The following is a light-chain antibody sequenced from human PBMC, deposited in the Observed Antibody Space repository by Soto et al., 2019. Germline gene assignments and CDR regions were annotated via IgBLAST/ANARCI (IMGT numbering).Light chain of an antibody. V-gene: IGKV2-28*01. Sequence: VMTQSPLSLPVTPGEPASISCKSSQSLLHSNGYNYLDWYLQKPGQSPQLLIYSGSNRASGVPDRFSGSGAGTDFTLKISRVEAEEVAVYYCMQALQAPCTFGPGTKVDIK. J-gene: IGKJ3*01. CDR3: MQALQAPCT. CDR1: QSLLHSNGYNY. CDR2: SGS.